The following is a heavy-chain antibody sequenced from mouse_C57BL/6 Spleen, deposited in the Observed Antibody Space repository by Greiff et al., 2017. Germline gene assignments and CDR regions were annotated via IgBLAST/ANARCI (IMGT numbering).Heavy chain of an antibody. J-gene: IGHJ3*01. CDR1: GYTFTSYW. CDR2: IDPSDSYT. CDR3: ARRDGNYPFAY. D-gene: IGHD2-1*01. V-gene: IGHV1-50*01. Sequence: QVQLQQPGAELVKPGASVKLSCKASGYTFTSYWMQWVKQRPGQGLEWIGEIDPSDSYTNYNQKFKGKATLTVDTSSSTAYMQLSSLTSEDSAVYYWARRDGNYPFAYWGQGTLVTVSA.